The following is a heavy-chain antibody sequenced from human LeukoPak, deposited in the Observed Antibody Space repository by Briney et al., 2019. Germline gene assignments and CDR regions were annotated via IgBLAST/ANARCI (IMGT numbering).Heavy chain of an antibody. D-gene: IGHD3-16*01. J-gene: IGHJ4*02. Sequence: ASVKVSCKVSGYTLTDYYMHWVQQPPGKGLDWMGLVYPKDGETIYAEEFQGRVTIPADTSTDTADMELSSLRSEDTGVYYCATSYTTGNDYWGQGTLVTVSS. CDR3: ATSYTTGNDY. CDR1: GYTLTDYY. CDR2: VYPKDGET. V-gene: IGHV1-69-2*01.